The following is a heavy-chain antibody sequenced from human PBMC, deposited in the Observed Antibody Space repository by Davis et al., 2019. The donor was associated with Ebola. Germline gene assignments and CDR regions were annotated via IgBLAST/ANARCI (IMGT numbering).Heavy chain of an antibody. CDR2: IWYDGSNK. Sequence: GGSLRLSCAASAFTFSLFAMHWVRQAPGKGLEWVAVIWYDGSNKYYADSVKGRFTISRDNSTNTLYPQMNSLRAEDTAVYYCAKDQVAAAAPLGYWGQGTLVTVSS. V-gene: IGHV3-30*02. J-gene: IGHJ4*02. CDR3: AKDQVAAAAPLGY. D-gene: IGHD6-13*01. CDR1: AFTFSLFA.